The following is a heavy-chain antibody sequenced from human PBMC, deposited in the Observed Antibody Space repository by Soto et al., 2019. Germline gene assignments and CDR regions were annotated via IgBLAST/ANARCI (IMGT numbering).Heavy chain of an antibody. CDR1: GFTFTRYS. V-gene: IGHV3-21*06. CDR2: ISSTTNFI. J-gene: IGHJ4*02. CDR3: ARESEDLTSNFDY. Sequence: GGSLRLSCAASGFTFTRYSMNWVRQAPGKGLEWVSSISSTTNFIYYGDSMKGRFTISRDNAKNSLYLEMNSLRAEDTAVYYCARESEDLTSNFDYWGQGTLVTVSS.